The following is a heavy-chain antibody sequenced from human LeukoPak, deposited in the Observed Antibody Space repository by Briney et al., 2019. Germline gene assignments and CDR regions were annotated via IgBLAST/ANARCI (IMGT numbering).Heavy chain of an antibody. D-gene: IGHD1-7*01. CDR2: ISGSGGST. CDR1: GFTFSSYA. CDR3: AKDQNWNYGYYFDY. V-gene: IGHV3-23*01. J-gene: IGHJ4*02. Sequence: PGGSLRLSCAASGFTFSSYAMSWVRQAPGKGLEWVSAISGSGGSTYYADSVKGRFTISRDNSKNTLYLQMNSLRAEDTDVYYCAKDQNWNYGYYFDYWGQGTLVTVSS.